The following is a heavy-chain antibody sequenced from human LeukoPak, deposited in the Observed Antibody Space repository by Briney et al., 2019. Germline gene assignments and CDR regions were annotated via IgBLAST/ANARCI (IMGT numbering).Heavy chain of an antibody. J-gene: IGHJ6*03. V-gene: IGHV3-23*01. CDR3: AKAAGVNYYNYMDV. D-gene: IGHD2-21*01. Sequence: GGSLRLSCAASGFTFSSYAMSWVRQAPGKGLEWVSAISGSGGSTYYADSVKGRVTISRDNSKNTLYLQMNSLRVEDTAVYYCAKAAGVNYYNYMDVWGKGTTVTVSS. CDR1: GFTFSSYA. CDR2: ISGSGGST.